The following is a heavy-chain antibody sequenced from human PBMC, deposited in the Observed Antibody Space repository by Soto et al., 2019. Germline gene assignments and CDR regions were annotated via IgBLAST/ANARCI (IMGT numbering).Heavy chain of an antibody. Sequence: GGSLRLSCVASGFTYGSYAMSWVRQAPGKGLEWVSVISGSGSNTYYPDSVKGRFTISRDNSKNTLYLQMNRPRVEDTVVYYCAKGGSAWYYYFDYWGQGTLVTVSS. V-gene: IGHV3-23*01. CDR3: AKGGSAWYYYFDY. CDR2: ISGSGSNT. CDR1: GFTYGSYA. J-gene: IGHJ4*02. D-gene: IGHD6-19*01.